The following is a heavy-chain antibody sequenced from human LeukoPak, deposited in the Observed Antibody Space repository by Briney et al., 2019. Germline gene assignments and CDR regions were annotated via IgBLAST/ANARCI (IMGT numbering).Heavy chain of an antibody. CDR1: GGSFSGYY. Sequence: SETLSLTCAVYGGSFSGYYWSWIRQPPGKGLEWIGEINHSGSTNYNPSLKSRVTISVDTSKNQFSLKLSSVTATDTALYYCAREVAAAGTFYFDYWGQGTLVTVSS. D-gene: IGHD6-13*01. V-gene: IGHV4-34*01. CDR3: AREVAAAGTFYFDY. J-gene: IGHJ4*02. CDR2: INHSGST.